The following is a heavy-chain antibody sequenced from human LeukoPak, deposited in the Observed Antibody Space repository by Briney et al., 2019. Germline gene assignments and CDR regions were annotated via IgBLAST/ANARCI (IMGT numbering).Heavy chain of an antibody. CDR1: GFTFDDYA. J-gene: IGHJ4*02. Sequence: GGSLRLSCAASGFTFDDYAMHWVRQAPGKGLEWVSGISWNSGSIGYADSVKGRFTISRDNAKNSLYLQMNSLRAEDTAVYYCAKSIAAAPTFDYWGQGTLVTVSS. CDR3: AKSIAAAPTFDY. D-gene: IGHD6-13*01. V-gene: IGHV3-9*01. CDR2: ISWNSGSI.